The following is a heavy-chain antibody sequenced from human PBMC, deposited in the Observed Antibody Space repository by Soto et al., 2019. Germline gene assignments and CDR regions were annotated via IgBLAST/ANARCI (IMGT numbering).Heavy chain of an antibody. CDR1: GDSISSSSYY. CDR3: ARPLQLAVSGFDP. V-gene: IGHV4-39*01. Sequence: SETLSLTCAVSGDSISSSSYYWAWIRQPPGKGLEWIGSIHYRANSYYSPSLKSRITISVDTSKNQISLRLSSVTAADTAVYYCARPLQLAVSGFDPWGQGTLVTVSS. J-gene: IGHJ5*02. CDR2: IHYRANS. D-gene: IGHD3-3*02.